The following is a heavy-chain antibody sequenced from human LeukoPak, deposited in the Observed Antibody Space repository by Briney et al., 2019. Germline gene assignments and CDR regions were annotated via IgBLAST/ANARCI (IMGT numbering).Heavy chain of an antibody. CDR3: ARDRTVYAKRDLDY. V-gene: IGHV3-21*01. Sequence: GGSLRLSCAASGFTFSSYTMNWVRQAPGKGMEWVSSISSSSYIYYADSVKGRFTISRGNAKNSLYLQMNSLRAEDTAVYYCARDRTVYAKRDLDYWGQGALVTVSS. CDR2: ISSSSYI. D-gene: IGHD2-8*01. CDR1: GFTFSSYT. J-gene: IGHJ4*02.